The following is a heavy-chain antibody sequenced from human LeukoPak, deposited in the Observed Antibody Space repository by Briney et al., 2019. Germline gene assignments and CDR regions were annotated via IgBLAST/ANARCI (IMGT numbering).Heavy chain of an antibody. J-gene: IGHJ3*02. CDR3: ARTPKSTTVTYAAFDI. D-gene: IGHD4-17*01. Sequence: ASVKVSCKASGYTFISYYMHWVRQAPGQGLEWMGIINPSGGGTTYAQRFQGRVTMTRDTSTSTVYMELSSLISEDTAVHYCARTPKSTTVTYAAFDIWGQGTMVTVSS. CDR1: GYTFISYY. V-gene: IGHV1-46*01. CDR2: INPSGGGT.